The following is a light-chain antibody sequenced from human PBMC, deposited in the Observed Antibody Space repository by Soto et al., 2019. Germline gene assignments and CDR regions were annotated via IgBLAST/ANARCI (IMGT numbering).Light chain of an antibody. CDR3: QQYVTAPRT. V-gene: IGKV3-20*01. CDR2: GAS. Sequence: EIVMTQSPGTLSVSPGERATLSCRASQSVDNDLAWYQQKPGQAPRLLIYGASSRATGIPDKFSGSGSGTDFTLTISRLEPEDFAVYFCQQYVTAPRTFGQGTKVDIK. J-gene: IGKJ1*01. CDR1: QSVDND.